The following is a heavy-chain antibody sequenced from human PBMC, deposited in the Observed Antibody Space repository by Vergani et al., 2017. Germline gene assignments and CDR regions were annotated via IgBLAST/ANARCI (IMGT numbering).Heavy chain of an antibody. Sequence: QVQLQESGPGLVKPSQTLSLTCTVPGGSISSGSYYWSWIRQPAGKGLEWIGRIYTSGSTNYNPSLKSRVTISVDTSKNQFSLKLSSVTAADTAVYYCARDRRGDYDSSGYQYYFDYWGQGTLVTVSS. CDR3: ARDRRGDYDSSGYQYYFDY. D-gene: IGHD3-22*01. V-gene: IGHV4-61*02. CDR1: GGSISSGSYY. CDR2: IYTSGST. J-gene: IGHJ4*02.